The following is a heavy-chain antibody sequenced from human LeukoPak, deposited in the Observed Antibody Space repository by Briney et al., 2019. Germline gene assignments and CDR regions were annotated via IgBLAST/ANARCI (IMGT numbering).Heavy chain of an antibody. V-gene: IGHV1-24*01. CDR2: FDPEDGET. CDR3: ATGVPYDSQYYWFDP. D-gene: IGHD3-22*01. CDR1: GYTLTELS. J-gene: IGHJ5*02. Sequence: ASVKVSCKVSGYTLTELSMHWVRQAPGKGLGWMGGFDPEDGETIYAQKFQGRVTMTEDTSTDTAYMELSSLRSEDTAVYYCATGVPYDSQYYWFDPWGQGTLVTVSS.